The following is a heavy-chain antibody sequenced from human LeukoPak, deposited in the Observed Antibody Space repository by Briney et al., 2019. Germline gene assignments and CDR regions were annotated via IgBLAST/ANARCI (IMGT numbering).Heavy chain of an antibody. CDR3: AGVTTSTSLLYFDY. D-gene: IGHD4-17*01. CDR1: GGSISNYY. CDR2: IYYSGST. V-gene: IGHV4-59*12. Sequence: PSETLSLTCTVSGGSISNYYWSWIRQPPGKGLEWVGYIYYSGSTNYNPSLKSRVTISVDMSKNQFSLKLSSVTAADTAVYYCAGVTTSTSLLYFDYWGQGTLVTVSS. J-gene: IGHJ4*02.